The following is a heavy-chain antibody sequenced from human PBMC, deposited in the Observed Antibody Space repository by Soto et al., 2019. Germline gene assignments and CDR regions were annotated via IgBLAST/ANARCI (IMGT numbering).Heavy chain of an antibody. CDR1: GLTFRTYA. D-gene: IGHD6-13*01. CDR2: ISGSGGST. V-gene: IGHV3-23*01. J-gene: IGHJ5*02. Sequence: PGGSLRLSCAAPGLTFRTYAMTWVRQAPGKGLEWVSIISGSGGSTYYADSVKGRFTITKDTSKNQVVLTMTNMDPVDTATYYCAHRREYSSSWYEQDWFDPWGQGTLVTVSS. CDR3: AHRREYSSSWYEQDWFDP.